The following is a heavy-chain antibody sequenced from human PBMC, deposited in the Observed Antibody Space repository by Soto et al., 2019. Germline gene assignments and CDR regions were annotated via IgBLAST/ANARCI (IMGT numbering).Heavy chain of an antibody. J-gene: IGHJ6*03. CDR1: GGSFSGYY. V-gene: IGHV4-34*01. D-gene: IGHD2-15*01. CDR3: ARGRSSATYYYYYMDV. Sequence: QVQLQQWGAGLLKPSETLSLTCAVYGGSFSGYYWSWIRQPPGKGLEWIGEINHSGSTNYNPSLKSRVPISVDTSKNQFSLKLSSVTAADTAVYYCARGRSSATYYYYYMDVWGKGTTVTVSS. CDR2: INHSGST.